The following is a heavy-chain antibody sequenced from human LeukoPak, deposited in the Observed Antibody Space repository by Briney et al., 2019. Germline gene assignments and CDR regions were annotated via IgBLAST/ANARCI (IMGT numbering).Heavy chain of an antibody. V-gene: IGHV1-18*01. CDR3: ARERLDKYYYYGMDV. Sequence: GASVKVSCKASGYTFTSYGISWVRQAPGQGPEWMGWISACSGNTIYAQKLQGRVTMTTDTSTSTAYMELSSLRSEDTAVYYCARERLDKYYYYGMDVWGQGTTVTVSS. D-gene: IGHD1-1*01. J-gene: IGHJ6*02. CDR2: ISACSGNT. CDR1: GYTFTSYG.